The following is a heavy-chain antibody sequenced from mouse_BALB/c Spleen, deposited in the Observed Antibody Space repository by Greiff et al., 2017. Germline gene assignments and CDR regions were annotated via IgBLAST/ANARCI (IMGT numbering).Heavy chain of an antibody. CDR3: TRSPMITRAMDY. CDR1: GYTFTSYW. J-gene: IGHJ4*01. D-gene: IGHD2-4*01. CDR2: IDPSDSYT. Sequence: QVHVKQPGAELVKPGASVKMSCKASGYTFTSYWMHWVKQRPGQGLEWIGVIDPSDSYTSYNQKFKGKATLTVDTSSSTAYMQLSSLTSEDSAVYYCTRSPMITRAMDYWGQGTSVTVSS. V-gene: IGHV1S127*01.